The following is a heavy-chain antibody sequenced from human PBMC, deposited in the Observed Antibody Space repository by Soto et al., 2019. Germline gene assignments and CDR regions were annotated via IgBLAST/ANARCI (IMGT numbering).Heavy chain of an antibody. J-gene: IGHJ4*02. CDR2: IYYSGST. V-gene: IGHV4-31*03. Sequence: SETLSLTCTVSGGSISSGGYYWSWIRQHPGKGLEWIGYIYYSGSTYDNAALRSRLSISLDTSRNQFSLKLSSVTAADTAMYYCASAPYDYVWGSPLFDSWGQGTLVTVSS. CDR3: ASAPYDYVWGSPLFDS. D-gene: IGHD3-16*01. CDR1: GGSISSGGYY.